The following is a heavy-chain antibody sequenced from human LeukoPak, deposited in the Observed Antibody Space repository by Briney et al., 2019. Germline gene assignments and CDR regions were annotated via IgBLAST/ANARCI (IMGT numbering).Heavy chain of an antibody. D-gene: IGHD3-22*01. CDR2: IYPGDSGT. CDR1: GYSFTSYW. CDR3: ARGYYYDSSGYPVDY. V-gene: IGHV5-51*01. Sequence: GESLKISCKGSGYSFTSYWIGWVRQMPGKGLEWMGIIYPGDSGTRYSPSFQGQVTISAGKSISTAYLQWSSLKASDTDMYYCARGYYYDSSGYPVDYWGQGTLVTVSS. J-gene: IGHJ4*02.